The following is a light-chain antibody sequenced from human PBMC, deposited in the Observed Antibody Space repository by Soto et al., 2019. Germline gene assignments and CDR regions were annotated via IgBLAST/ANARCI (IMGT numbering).Light chain of an antibody. CDR2: GAS. Sequence: EIVMTQSPATLSVSPGERATLSCRASQSVSSNLAWYQQRPGQAPRFLIYGASTRATGIPARFSGSGSGTEFTLTISSLQPDDFATYYCQQYNSYWTFGQGTKVDNK. J-gene: IGKJ1*01. CDR1: QSVSSN. CDR3: QQYNSYWT. V-gene: IGKV3-15*01.